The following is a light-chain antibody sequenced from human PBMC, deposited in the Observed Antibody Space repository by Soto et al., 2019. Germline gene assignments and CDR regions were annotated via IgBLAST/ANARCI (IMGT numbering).Light chain of an antibody. CDR2: DVS. V-gene: IGLV2-11*01. Sequence: SALTQPRSVSGSPGQSVTISCTGTSSDVGRYNYVSWYQQHPGKAPKLMIYDVSKRPSGVPDRFSGSKSGNTASLTISGLQAEDEADYYCCSYAGSYTFYVFGTGTKLTFL. CDR3: CSYAGSYTFYV. J-gene: IGLJ1*01. CDR1: SSDVGRYNY.